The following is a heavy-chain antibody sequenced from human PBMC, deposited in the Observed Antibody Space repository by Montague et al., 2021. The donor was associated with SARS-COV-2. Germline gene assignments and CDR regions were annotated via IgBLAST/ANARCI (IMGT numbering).Heavy chain of an antibody. Sequence: SETLSLTCTVSGASISSRCYYWGWIRQPPGKGLEWIRFKYYSGSTYYNPTLKSRVTISGDTNKNWFSLKLSSVTDADTAVYSCATLPSSITIFGVGQGDYFDDWGPGTLVTVSS. D-gene: IGHD3-3*01. V-gene: IGHV4-39*01. J-gene: IGHJ4*02. CDR3: ATLPSSITIFGVGQGDYFDD. CDR2: KYYSGST. CDR1: GASISSRCYY.